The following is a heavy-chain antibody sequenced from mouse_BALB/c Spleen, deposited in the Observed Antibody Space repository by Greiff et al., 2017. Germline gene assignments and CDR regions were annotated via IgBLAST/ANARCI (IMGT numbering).Heavy chain of an antibody. D-gene: IGHD2-4*01. Sequence: EVKVVESGGGLVQPGGSRKLSCAASGFTFSSFGMHWVRQAPEKGLEWVAYISSGSSTIYYADTVKGRFTISRDNPKNTLFLQMTSLRSEDTAMYYCARWIYYDSDFDYWGQGTTLTVSS. J-gene: IGHJ2*01. CDR1: GFTFSSFG. V-gene: IGHV5-17*02. CDR3: ARWIYYDSDFDY. CDR2: ISSGSSTI.